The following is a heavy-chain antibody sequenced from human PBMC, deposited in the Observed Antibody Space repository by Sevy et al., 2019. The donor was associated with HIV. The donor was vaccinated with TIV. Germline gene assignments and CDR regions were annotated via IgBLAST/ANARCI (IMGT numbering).Heavy chain of an antibody. J-gene: IGHJ3*02. D-gene: IGHD5-18*01. CDR2: ISSSTTTI. V-gene: IGHV3-48*02. Sequence: GGSLRLSCVASGFTFGSYGMNWVRQTPGKGLEWVSYISSSTTTIYYADSVKGRFTISRDNAKNSLYLQMNSLRDEDTAVYYCARDHRPRRGYTYGHHAFDIWGQGTMVTVSS. CDR3: ARDHRPRRGYTYGHHAFDI. CDR1: GFTFGSYG.